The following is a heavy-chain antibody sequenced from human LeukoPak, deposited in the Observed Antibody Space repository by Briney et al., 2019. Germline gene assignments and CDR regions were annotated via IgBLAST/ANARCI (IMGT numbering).Heavy chain of an antibody. J-gene: IGHJ3*02. D-gene: IGHD5-24*01. CDR1: GFTLNNYW. Sequence: GGSLRLSCAVSGFTLNNYWMSWVRQAPGKGLEWVANIKQDGSEKYYVDSVKGRFTISRDTAKNSLFLQMNSLRAEDTAVYYCARGHMAIWGQGTKVTVSS. V-gene: IGHV3-7*01. CDR3: ARGHMAI. CDR2: IKQDGSEK.